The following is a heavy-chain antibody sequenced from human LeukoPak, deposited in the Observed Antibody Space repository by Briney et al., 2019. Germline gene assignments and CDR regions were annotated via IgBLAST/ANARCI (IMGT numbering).Heavy chain of an antibody. CDR1: GYTFTGYY. CDR3: ARDLQHYDTY. Sequence: ASVKVSCKASGYTFTGYYMHWVRPAPGQGLEWMGWINPNSGGTNYAQKFQGRVTMTRDTSISTAYMELSRLRSDDTAAYYCARDLQHYDTYWGQGTLVTVSS. CDR2: INPNSGGT. D-gene: IGHD3-9*01. V-gene: IGHV1-2*02. J-gene: IGHJ4*02.